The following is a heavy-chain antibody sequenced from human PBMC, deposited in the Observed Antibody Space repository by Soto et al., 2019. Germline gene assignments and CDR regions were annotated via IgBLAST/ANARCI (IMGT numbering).Heavy chain of an antibody. CDR2: IYSSGST. Sequence: QVQLQESGPGLVKPSETLSLTCTVSGGSVTDYYWSWIRQPAGKGLEWIGRIYSSGSTNYNPSLKSRVSMSVDTSKNQFSLIVTSVTAAASAVYYCAREGGIVAKIPFDYWGQGTLGTVSS. J-gene: IGHJ4*02. D-gene: IGHD5-12*01. V-gene: IGHV4-4*07. CDR1: GGSVTDYY. CDR3: AREGGIVAKIPFDY.